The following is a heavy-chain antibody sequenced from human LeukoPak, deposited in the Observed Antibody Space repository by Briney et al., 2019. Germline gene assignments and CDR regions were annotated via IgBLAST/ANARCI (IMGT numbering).Heavy chain of an antibody. D-gene: IGHD1-14*01. Sequence: PGRSLRLSCAASGFTFSSYAMHWVRQAPGKGLEWVAVISYDGSNKYYADSVKGRFTISRDNSKNTLYLQMNSLRAEDTAVYYCARDCITGCMDVWGKGTTVTVSS. CDR3: ARDCITGCMDV. J-gene: IGHJ6*03. CDR1: GFTFSSYA. V-gene: IGHV3-30*04. CDR2: ISYDGSNK.